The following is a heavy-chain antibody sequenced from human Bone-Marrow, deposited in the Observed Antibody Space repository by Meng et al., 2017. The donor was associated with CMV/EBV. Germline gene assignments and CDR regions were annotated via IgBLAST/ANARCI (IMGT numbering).Heavy chain of an antibody. J-gene: IGHJ4*02. V-gene: IGHV1-69*05. D-gene: IGHD3-22*01. CDR2: IIPIFGTA. CDR3: QTRDYYDSSGGDY. Sequence: SVKVSCKASGGTFSSYAISWVRQAPGQGLEWMGGIIPIFGTANYAQKFQGRVTITTDESTSTAYMELSSLRSEDTAVYYCQTRDYYDSSGGDYWGQGTLVTVSS. CDR1: GGTFSSYA.